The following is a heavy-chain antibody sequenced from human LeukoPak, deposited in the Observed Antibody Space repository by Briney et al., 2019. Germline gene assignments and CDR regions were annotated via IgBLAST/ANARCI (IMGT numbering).Heavy chain of an antibody. CDR1: GGSVSSGSYY. CDR3: ARYYYDSSGYYYYYGMDV. Sequence: SETLSLTCTVSGGSVSSGSYYWSWIRQPPGKGLEWIGYIYYSGSTNYNPSLKSRVTISVDTSKNQFSLKLSSVTAADTAVYYCARYYYDSSGYYYYYGMDVWGQGTTVTVSS. D-gene: IGHD3-22*01. J-gene: IGHJ6*02. CDR2: IYYSGST. V-gene: IGHV4-61*01.